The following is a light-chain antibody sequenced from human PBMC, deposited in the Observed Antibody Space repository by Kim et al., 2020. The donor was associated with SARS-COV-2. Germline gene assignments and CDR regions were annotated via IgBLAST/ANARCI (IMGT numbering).Light chain of an antibody. V-gene: IGLV2-14*03. J-gene: IGLJ2*01. Sequence: QSALTQPASVSGSPGQSITISCTGTNSDIGGYNFVSWYQQHPGKAPKLLIYDVLDRPSGISHRFSGSKSGNTASLTISGLQAEDEADYYCTSYTSSDTLVFGGGTQLTVL. CDR2: DVL. CDR3: TSYTSSDTLV. CDR1: NSDIGGYNF.